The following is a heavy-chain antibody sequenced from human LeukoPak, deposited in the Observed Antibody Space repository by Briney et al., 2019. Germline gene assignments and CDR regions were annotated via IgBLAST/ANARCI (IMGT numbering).Heavy chain of an antibody. CDR1: GGSISSSSYY. CDR3: AREGSAFDI. J-gene: IGHJ3*02. CDR2: IFASGST. Sequence: PSETLSLTCTVSGGSISSSSYYWGWIRQPPGKGLEWIGRIFASGSTKYNPSLKSRVIMSVETSKNQFSLKLSSVTAADTAVYYCAREGSAFDIWGQGTMVTVSS. V-gene: IGHV4-39*07.